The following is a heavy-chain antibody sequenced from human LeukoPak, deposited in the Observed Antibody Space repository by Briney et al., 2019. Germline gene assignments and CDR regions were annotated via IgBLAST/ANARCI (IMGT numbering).Heavy chain of an antibody. D-gene: IGHD7-27*01. CDR2: IHHSGNS. CDR1: GASVTDYY. CDR3: ARGHWGLQS. V-gene: IGHV4-59*02. J-gene: IGHJ5*02. Sequence: SETLSLTCTVSGASVTDYYWSWIRQSPGKGLEWISYIHHSGNSDYNPSLRSRVTTSLDTSKNQFSLNLISVTAADTAVYYCARGHWGLQSWSQGTLVTVSS.